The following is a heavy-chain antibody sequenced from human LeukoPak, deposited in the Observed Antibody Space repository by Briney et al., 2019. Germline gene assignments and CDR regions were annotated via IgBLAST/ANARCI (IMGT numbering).Heavy chain of an antibody. D-gene: IGHD1-14*01. CDR1: GFTFSSCG. CDR3: ATETIGRHYDY. J-gene: IGHJ4*02. Sequence: GGSLRLSCAASGFTFSSCGFNWVRQAPGKGLEWVSSIGPTCTDRFYADSVRGRFTISRDNPKNSMYLQMDSLRDEDTAVDCATETIGRHYDYWGQGTLLTVSS. V-gene: IGHV3-21*01. CDR2: IGPTCTDR.